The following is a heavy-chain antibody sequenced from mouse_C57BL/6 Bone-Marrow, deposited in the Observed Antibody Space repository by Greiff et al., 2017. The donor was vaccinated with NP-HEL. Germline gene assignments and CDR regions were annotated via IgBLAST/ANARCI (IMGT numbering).Heavy chain of an antibody. D-gene: IGHD4-1*01. CDR1: GFTFSDYG. Sequence: EVKLMESGGGLVQPGGSLKLSCAASGFTFSDYGMAWVRQAPRKGPEWVAFISNLAYSIYYADTVTGRFTISRENAKNTLYLEMSSLRSEDTAMYYCARLLGRYYYAMDYWGQGTSVTVSS. CDR2: ISNLAYSI. J-gene: IGHJ4*01. V-gene: IGHV5-15*01. CDR3: ARLLGRYYYAMDY.